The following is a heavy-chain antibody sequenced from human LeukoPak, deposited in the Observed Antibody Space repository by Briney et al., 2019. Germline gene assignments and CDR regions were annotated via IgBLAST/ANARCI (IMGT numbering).Heavy chain of an antibody. CDR2: ISCSGSTI. Sequence: LPGGSLRLSCAASGFTFSSYEMNWVRQAPGKGLEWVSYISCSGSTIYYADSVKGRFTISRDNAKNSLYPQMNSLRAEDTAVYYCARERHMDTAMAYYFDYWGQGTLVTVSS. J-gene: IGHJ4*02. CDR3: ARERHMDTAMAYYFDY. D-gene: IGHD5-18*01. CDR1: GFTFSSYE. V-gene: IGHV3-48*03.